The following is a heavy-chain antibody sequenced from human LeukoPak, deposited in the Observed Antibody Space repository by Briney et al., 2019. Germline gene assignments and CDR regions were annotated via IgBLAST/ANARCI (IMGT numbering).Heavy chain of an antibody. J-gene: IGHJ5*02. CDR3: ARQKVVRSEGNWFDP. CDR2: IYPGDSDT. CDR1: GYRFTNYW. Sequence: GESLKISCKGSGYRFTNYWIGWVRQMPGKGLEWMGIIYPGDSDTRYSPSFQGQVTISADKSISTAYLQWSSLKASDTAMYYCARQKVVRSEGNWFDPWGQGTLVTVSS. D-gene: IGHD2-15*01. V-gene: IGHV5-51*01.